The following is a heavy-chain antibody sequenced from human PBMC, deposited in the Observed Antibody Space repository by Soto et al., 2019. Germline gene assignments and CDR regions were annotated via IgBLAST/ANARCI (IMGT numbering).Heavy chain of an antibody. Sequence: PGGSLRLSCAASGFTFSSYGMHWVRQAPGKGLEWVAVIWYDGSNKYYEDSVKGRFTISRDNSKNMLYLQMNSLRAEDTAVYYCARDQDGYSYGDYWGQGTLVTVS. J-gene: IGHJ4*02. CDR3: ARDQDGYSYGDY. V-gene: IGHV3-33*01. CDR1: GFTFSSYG. CDR2: IWYDGSNK. D-gene: IGHD5-18*01.